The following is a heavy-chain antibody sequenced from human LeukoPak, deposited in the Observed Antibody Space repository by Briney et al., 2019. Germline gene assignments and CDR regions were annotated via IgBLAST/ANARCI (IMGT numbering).Heavy chain of an antibody. V-gene: IGHV3-48*03. CDR3: ARESPDYGDYFVGPFDP. CDR2: ISTSGRTI. Sequence: GESLRLSCAASGFTISTYEMNWVRQAPAQGLELDSYISTSGRTIYYADSVKGRFTISRDNAKNSLYLRMNSLRAEDTAVYYCARESPDYGDYFVGPFDPWGQGTLVTVSS. J-gene: IGHJ5*02. CDR1: GFTISTYE. D-gene: IGHD4-17*01.